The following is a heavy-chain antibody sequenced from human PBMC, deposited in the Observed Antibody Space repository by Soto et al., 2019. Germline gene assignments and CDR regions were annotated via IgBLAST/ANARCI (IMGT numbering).Heavy chain of an antibody. CDR1: GFTFSSYW. V-gene: IGHV3-74*01. CDR3: ARDPFPQSFDP. CDR2: INSDGSST. J-gene: IGHJ5*02. Sequence: EVQLVESGGGLVQPGGSLRLSCAASGFTFSSYWMHWVRQAPGKGLVWVSRINSDGSSTSYADSVKGRFTISRDNAKNTLYRPMNSLRAADTAVYFCARDPFPQSFDPWGQGTLVTVSS.